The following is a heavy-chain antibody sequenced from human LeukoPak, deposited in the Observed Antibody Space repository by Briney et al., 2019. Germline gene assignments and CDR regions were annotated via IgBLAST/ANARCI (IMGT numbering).Heavy chain of an antibody. CDR3: ARAYSSSWYFNWFDP. Sequence: SETLSLTCTVSGYSISSGYFWGWIRQPPGKGLEWIGTIYNSGSTYYNASLESRVAISVDTSKNQFSLKLSSVTAADTAVYYCARAYSSSWYFNWFDPWGQGTLVTVSS. D-gene: IGHD6-13*01. J-gene: IGHJ5*02. CDR2: IYNSGST. CDR1: GYSISSGYF. V-gene: IGHV4-38-2*02.